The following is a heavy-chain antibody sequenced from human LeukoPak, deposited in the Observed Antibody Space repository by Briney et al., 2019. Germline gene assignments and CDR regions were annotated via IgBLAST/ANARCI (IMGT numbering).Heavy chain of an antibody. Sequence: SETLSLTCTVSSGSIRSYYWGWVRQPPGKGLEWIGRIYTTGTTQYNPSLKGRVTMSVDTSTNQFSLNLRSMTAADTAVYYCGRQGYTASYYFFDYWSQGTLVAVS. CDR2: IYTTGTT. CDR1: SGSIRSYY. J-gene: IGHJ4*02. V-gene: IGHV4-4*07. D-gene: IGHD1-26*01. CDR3: GRQGYTASYYFFDY.